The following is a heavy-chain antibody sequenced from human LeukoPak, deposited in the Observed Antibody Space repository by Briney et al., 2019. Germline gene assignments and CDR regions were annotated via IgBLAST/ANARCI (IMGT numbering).Heavy chain of an antibody. Sequence: GGSLRLSCAASGFTVSSSYMSWVRQAPGKGLEWVSVIYSGGSTYYADSVKGRFTISRDNSKNTLYLQMNSLRAEDTAVYYCARGYYDSSGYYCLFDYWGQGTLVTVSS. J-gene: IGHJ4*02. CDR3: ARGYYDSSGYYCLFDY. V-gene: IGHV3-53*01. CDR1: GFTVSSSY. CDR2: IYSGGST. D-gene: IGHD3-22*01.